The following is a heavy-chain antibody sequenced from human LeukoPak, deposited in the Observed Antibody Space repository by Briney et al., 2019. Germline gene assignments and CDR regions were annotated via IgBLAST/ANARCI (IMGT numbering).Heavy chain of an antibody. Sequence: PGGSLRLSCAASGFTFSSYSMNWVRQAPGKGLEWVSYISSSSSTIYYADSVKGRFTISRDNAKNSLYLQMNSLRAEDTAVYYCARDLITGTYVGDWFDPWGQGTLVTVSS. J-gene: IGHJ5*02. CDR1: GFTFSSYS. V-gene: IGHV3-48*01. CDR2: ISSSSSTI. CDR3: ARDLITGTYVGDWFDP. D-gene: IGHD1-7*01.